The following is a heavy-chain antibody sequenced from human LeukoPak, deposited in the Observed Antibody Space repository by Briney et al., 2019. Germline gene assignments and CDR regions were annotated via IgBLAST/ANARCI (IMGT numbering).Heavy chain of an antibody. D-gene: IGHD3-9*01. CDR1: GGSISSGDYY. Sequence: EPSETLSLTCTVSGGSISSGDYYWSWIRQPPGKGLEWIGYIYYSGSTYYNPSLKSRVTISVDTSKNQFSLKLSSVTAADTAVYYCARGPLRDILTGYIVGGAFDIWGQGTMVTVSS. J-gene: IGHJ3*02. CDR3: ARGPLRDILTGYIVGGAFDI. V-gene: IGHV4-30-4*01. CDR2: IYYSGST.